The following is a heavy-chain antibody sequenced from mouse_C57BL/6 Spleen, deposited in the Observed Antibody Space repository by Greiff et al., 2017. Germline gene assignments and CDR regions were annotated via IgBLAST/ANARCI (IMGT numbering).Heavy chain of an antibody. Sequence: EVQRVESGPGLVKPSQSLSLTCSVTGYSITSGYYWNWIRQFPGNKLEWMGYISYDGSNNYNPSLKNRISITRDTSKNQFFLKLNSVTTEDTATYYCARGEIYYDEEGAFDYWGQGTTLTVSS. V-gene: IGHV3-6*01. J-gene: IGHJ2*01. CDR1: GYSITSGYY. CDR2: ISYDGSN. D-gene: IGHD2-4*01. CDR3: ARGEIYYDEEGAFDY.